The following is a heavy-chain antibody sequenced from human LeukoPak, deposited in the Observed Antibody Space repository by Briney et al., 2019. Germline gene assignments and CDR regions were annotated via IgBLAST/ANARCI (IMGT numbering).Heavy chain of an antibody. CDR3: TTDSHSGSYHIGKNADY. D-gene: IGHD1-26*01. V-gene: IGHV3-15*01. CDR1: GFTFSNAW. CDR2: IKSKTDGGTT. Sequence: PGGSLRLSCAASGFTFSNAWMSWVRQAPGKGLEWVGRIKSKTDGGTTDYAAPVKGRFTISRDDSKNTLYLQMNSLKTEDTAVYYCTTDSHSGSYHIGKNADYWGQGTLVTVSS. J-gene: IGHJ4*02.